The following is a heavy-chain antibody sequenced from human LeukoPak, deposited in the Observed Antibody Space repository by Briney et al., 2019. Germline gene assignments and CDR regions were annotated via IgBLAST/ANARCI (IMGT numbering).Heavy chain of an antibody. CDR1: GYIFTNYA. D-gene: IGHD2-2*02. V-gene: IGHV1-3*01. Sequence: GASVKVSCKASGYIFTNYAIHWVRQAPGQRLEWMGWINAGNGKTKYSQKFQGRVTISRDTSASTTYMEVSSLRSEDTAVYYCARDCSSTSCYKEPGDYYYMAVWGKGTTVTVSS. CDR2: INAGNGKT. CDR3: ARDCSSTSCYKEPGDYYYMAV. J-gene: IGHJ6*03.